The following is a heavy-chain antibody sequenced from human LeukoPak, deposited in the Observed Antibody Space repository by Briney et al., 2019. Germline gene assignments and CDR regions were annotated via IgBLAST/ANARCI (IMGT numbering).Heavy chain of an antibody. V-gene: IGHV5-51*01. CDR2: IYPADSDT. CDR1: GNSFTNYW. Sequence: GESLKISCKGSGNSFTNYWIGWVRQMPGKGLEWMGIIYPADSDTRYNPSFQGQVTISADKSISTAYLQWSSLKASDSAIYYCARATVEPTIYNFDNWGQGTLVTVSS. J-gene: IGHJ4*02. D-gene: IGHD3-9*01. CDR3: ARATVEPTIYNFDN.